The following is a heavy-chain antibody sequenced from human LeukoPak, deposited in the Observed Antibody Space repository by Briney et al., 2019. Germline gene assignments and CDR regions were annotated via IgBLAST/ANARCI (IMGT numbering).Heavy chain of an antibody. J-gene: IGHJ5*02. CDR3: ARVRVVPAAVRFDP. D-gene: IGHD2-2*02. Sequence: GSLRLSCAASGFTVSSNYMSWVRQAPGKGLEWIGYIYYSGSTYYNPSLKSRVTISVDTSKNQFSLKLSSVTAADTAVYYCARVRVVPAAVRFDPWGQGTLVTVSS. CDR2: IYYSGST. CDR1: GFTVSSNY. V-gene: IGHV4-59*02.